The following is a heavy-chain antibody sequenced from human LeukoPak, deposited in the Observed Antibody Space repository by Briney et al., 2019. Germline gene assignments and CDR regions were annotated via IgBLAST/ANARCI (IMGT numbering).Heavy chain of an antibody. CDR1: GFSFSNFG. V-gene: IGHV3-30*03. CDR3: ARPYGDYHFDY. CDR2: ISYDGSNE. Sequence: GGSLRLSCAASGFSFSNFGMHWVRQAPGKGLEGVALISYDGSNEYYADSVKGRFTISRDNSKNTLDLQMHSLRDEDTAVYYCARPYGDYHFDYWGQGTLVTVSS. D-gene: IGHD4-17*01. J-gene: IGHJ4*02.